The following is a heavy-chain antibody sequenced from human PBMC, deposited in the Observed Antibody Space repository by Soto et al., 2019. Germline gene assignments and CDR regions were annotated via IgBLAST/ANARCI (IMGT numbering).Heavy chain of an antibody. Sequence: GTSVKVSCTASGYTFTSYGIHWVRQAPGQRLEWTGWINAGNGNTKYSEKFQGRVTITRDTSASTAYLELSSLRSEDTAVYYCARDPNDSSAYYHHYYYGMDVWGQVTTVTVSS. D-gene: IGHD3-22*01. CDR1: GYTFTSYG. J-gene: IGHJ6*02. V-gene: IGHV1-3*01. CDR2: INAGNGNT. CDR3: ARDPNDSSAYYHHYYYGMDV.